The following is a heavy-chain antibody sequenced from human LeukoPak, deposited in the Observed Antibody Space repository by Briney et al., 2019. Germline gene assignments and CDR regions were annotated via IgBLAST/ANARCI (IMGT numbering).Heavy chain of an antibody. CDR3: ARGGPYCSSTSCYVANYYYYGMDV. CDR1: GGSISSYY. CDR2: IYYSGST. J-gene: IGHJ6*02. D-gene: IGHD2-2*01. V-gene: IGHV4-59*01. Sequence: SETLSLTCTVSGGSISSYYWSWIRQPPGRGLEWIGYIYYSGSTNYNPSLKSRVTILVDTSKNQFSLKLSSVTAADTAVYYCARGGPYCSSTSCYVANYYYYGMDVWGQGTTVTVSS.